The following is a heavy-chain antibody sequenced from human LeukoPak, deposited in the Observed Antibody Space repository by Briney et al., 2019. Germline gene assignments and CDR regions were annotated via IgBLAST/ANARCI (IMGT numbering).Heavy chain of an antibody. CDR2: IYYSGST. D-gene: IGHD5-12*01. CDR1: GGSISSYY. CDR3: ARDGYSGSDAL. J-gene: IGHJ4*02. Sequence: SETLSLTCTVSGGSISSYYWSWIRQPPGKGLEWIGYIYYSGSTNYNPSLKSRVTISVDTSQNQFYLKLSSVTAADTAVYYCARDGYSGSDALWGQGTLVTVSS. V-gene: IGHV4-59*01.